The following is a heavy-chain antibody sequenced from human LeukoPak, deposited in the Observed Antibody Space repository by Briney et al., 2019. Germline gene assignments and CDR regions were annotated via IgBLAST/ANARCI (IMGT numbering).Heavy chain of an antibody. Sequence: PSETLSLTCAVYGGSFSGYYWSWIRQPPGKGLEWIGEINHSGSTNYNPSLKSRVTISVDTSKNQFSLKLSSVTAADTAVYYCARGIAAIFYYYYYYMDVWGKGTTVTVSS. V-gene: IGHV4-34*01. CDR2: INHSGST. D-gene: IGHD6-25*01. CDR3: ARGIAAIFYYYYYYMDV. CDR1: GGSFSGYY. J-gene: IGHJ6*03.